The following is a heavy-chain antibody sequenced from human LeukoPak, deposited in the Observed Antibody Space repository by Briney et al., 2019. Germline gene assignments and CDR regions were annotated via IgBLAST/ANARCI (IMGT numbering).Heavy chain of an antibody. V-gene: IGHV5-51*01. CDR2: IYPGDSDT. D-gene: IGHD6-13*01. Sequence: VESLKISCKGSGYSFTSYWIGWVRQMPGKGLEWMGTIYPGDSDTRYSPSFQGQVTISADKSISTAYLQWSSLEALDTAMYYCARHITYTSSRPTPYGMDVWGQGTTVTVSS. CDR1: GYSFTSYW. J-gene: IGHJ6*02. CDR3: ARHITYTSSRPTPYGMDV.